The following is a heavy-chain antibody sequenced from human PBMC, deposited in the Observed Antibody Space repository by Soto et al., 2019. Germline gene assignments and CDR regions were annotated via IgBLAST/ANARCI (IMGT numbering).Heavy chain of an antibody. Sequence: QVQLVQSGAEVKRPGSSVKVSCKASGGTFNNLAISWVRQAPGQGLEWMGGIIPLVGTGNYAQKFQGRVTITADESTSTAYMELNSLRSEDTAAYYCATDGQITTFGVASAPYALDVWGQGTTVTVSS. CDR3: ATDGQITTFGVASAPYALDV. CDR1: GGTFNNLA. V-gene: IGHV1-69*12. D-gene: IGHD3-3*01. CDR2: IIPLVGTG. J-gene: IGHJ6*02.